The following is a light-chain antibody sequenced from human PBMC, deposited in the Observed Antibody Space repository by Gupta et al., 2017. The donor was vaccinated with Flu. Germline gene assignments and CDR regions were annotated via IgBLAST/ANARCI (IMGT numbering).Light chain of an antibody. Sequence: QSALTQPASVSGSPGQSITISCTGTSSDVGGYNYVSWYQHHPGKAPKLMIYEVIKRSAGVANRFSGSKSGNTASLTISGLQAEDEADYYCSSDTSSNALEFGGGTKLTVL. CDR1: SSDVGGYNY. J-gene: IGLJ3*02. CDR2: EVI. CDR3: SSDTSSNALE. V-gene: IGLV2-14*01.